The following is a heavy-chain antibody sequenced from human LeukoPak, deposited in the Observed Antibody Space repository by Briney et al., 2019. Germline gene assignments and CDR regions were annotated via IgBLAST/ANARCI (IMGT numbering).Heavy chain of an antibody. J-gene: IGHJ6*02. CDR1: GGSISSYY. Sequence: PSETLSLTCTVSGGSISSYYWSWIRQPPGKGLEWIGYIYYSGSTNYNPSLKSRVTISVDASKNQFSLKLSSVTAADTAVYYCAREGRGYSYGYAYYYGMDVWGQGTTVTVSS. V-gene: IGHV4-59*01. CDR2: IYYSGST. CDR3: AREGRGYSYGYAYYYGMDV. D-gene: IGHD5-18*01.